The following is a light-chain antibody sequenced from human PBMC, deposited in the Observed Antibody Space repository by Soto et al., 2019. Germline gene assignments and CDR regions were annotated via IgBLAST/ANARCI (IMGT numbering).Light chain of an antibody. CDR2: SAS. V-gene: IGKV1-39*01. Sequence: DIQMTQSPSSLSASVGDRVIIACRASQSISSYLNWYQQKPGKAPKLLIYSASSLQSGVPSRFSGSGSGTDFTLTISSLQPEDFATYHCQQSYSTPHTVGQGTKVEIK. CDR1: QSISSY. J-gene: IGKJ2*01. CDR3: QQSYSTPHT.